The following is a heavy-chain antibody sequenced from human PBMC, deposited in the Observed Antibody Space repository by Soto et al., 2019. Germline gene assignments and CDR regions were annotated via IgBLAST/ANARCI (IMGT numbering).Heavy chain of an antibody. Sequence: PGGSLRLSCVASGFTFSSYAMSWVRQAPGKGLEWVSGIGASGDGTYYADSVKGRFIISRDNSKNTLHLQMNSLRAEDTAVYYCAVRKTGSYFDYWGQGTLVTVSS. J-gene: IGHJ4*02. V-gene: IGHV3-23*01. D-gene: IGHD1-26*01. CDR2: IGASGDGT. CDR3: AVRKTGSYFDY. CDR1: GFTFSSYA.